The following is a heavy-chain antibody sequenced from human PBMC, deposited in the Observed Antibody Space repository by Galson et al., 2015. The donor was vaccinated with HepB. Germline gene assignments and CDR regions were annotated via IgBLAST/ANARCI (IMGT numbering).Heavy chain of an antibody. D-gene: IGHD3-10*01. V-gene: IGHV5-51*03. CDR2: IYPGDSDT. CDR3: ARRELWFGPILGAFDI. Sequence: QSGAEVKKPGESLKISCKGSGYSFTSYWIGWVRQMPGKGLEWMGIIYPGDSDTRYSPSFQGQVTISADKSISTAYLQWSSLKASDTAMYYCARRELWFGPILGAFDIWGQGTMVTVSS. CDR1: GYSFTSYW. J-gene: IGHJ3*02.